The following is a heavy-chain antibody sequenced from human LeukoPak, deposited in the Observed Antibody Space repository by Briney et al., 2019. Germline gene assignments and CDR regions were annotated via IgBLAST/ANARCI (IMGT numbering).Heavy chain of an antibody. D-gene: IGHD3-10*01. J-gene: IGHJ3*02. CDR2: ISGSGGST. Sequence: GGSLRLSCAASGFTFSSYAMSWVRQAPGKGLEWVSSISGSGGSTYYADSVKGRFTISRDNSKNTLYLQMNCLRAEDTAVYYCAKDFAWFGELSAFDIWGQGTMVTVSS. V-gene: IGHV3-23*01. CDR3: AKDFAWFGELSAFDI. CDR1: GFTFSSYA.